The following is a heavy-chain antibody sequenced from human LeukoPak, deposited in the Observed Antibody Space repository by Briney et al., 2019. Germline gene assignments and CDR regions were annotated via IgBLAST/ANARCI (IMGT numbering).Heavy chain of an antibody. J-gene: IGHJ4*02. CDR1: GFIFSNHA. V-gene: IGHV3-23*01. Sequence: GGSLRLSCAASGFIFSNHAMSWVRQVPGRGLEWVSTVSSRGDSTYVADSVKGRFTISRDNSKNSLYLQMNTVRAEDTAVYYCVKGPRPDITVAHTVENWGQGTLVTVSS. D-gene: IGHD6-19*01. CDR3: VKGPRPDITVAHTVEN. CDR2: VSSRGDST.